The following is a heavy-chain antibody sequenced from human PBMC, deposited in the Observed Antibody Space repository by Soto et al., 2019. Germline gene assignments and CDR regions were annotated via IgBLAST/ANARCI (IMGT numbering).Heavy chain of an antibody. J-gene: IGHJ4*02. CDR3: ARGGAMGVDY. CDR1: GFTFNTHW. CDR2: IYFDGITT. Sequence: PVGSLRLSCTASGFTFNTHWMHWVRQAPGKGLVWVSRIYFDGITTNHADSVKGRLTVSRDNAKNTVYLHVNTLRDEDTAVYYCARGGAMGVDYWGQGTLVTVSS. V-gene: IGHV3-74*01. D-gene: IGHD1-26*01.